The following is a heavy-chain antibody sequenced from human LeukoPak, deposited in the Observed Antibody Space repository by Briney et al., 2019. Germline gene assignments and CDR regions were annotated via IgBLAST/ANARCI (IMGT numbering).Heavy chain of an antibody. CDR2: ISGSGGST. CDR3: AREEGPYVVSSTYFDY. CDR1: GFTFSSYA. J-gene: IGHJ4*02. V-gene: IGHV3-23*01. Sequence: PGGSLRLSCAASGFTFSSYAMSWVRQAPGKGLEWVSGISGSGGSTYYADSVKGRFTISRDNSKNTLYLQMNSLRAEDTAVYYCAREEGPYVVSSTYFDYWGRGTLVTVSS. D-gene: IGHD2-2*01.